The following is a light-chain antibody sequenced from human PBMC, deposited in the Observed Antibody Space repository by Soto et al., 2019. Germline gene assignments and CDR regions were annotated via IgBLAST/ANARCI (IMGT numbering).Light chain of an antibody. Sequence: DIQLTQSPSFLSASVGDRVTITCRASQDISNFLAWFQQKPGRAPKLLIYAVFTLQSGVPSRFSGSGSGAEFTLTISSLQPEDFATYYCLQDYDYPRTFGQGTKVDIK. J-gene: IGKJ1*01. V-gene: IGKV1-9*01. CDR1: QDISNF. CDR3: LQDYDYPRT. CDR2: AVF.